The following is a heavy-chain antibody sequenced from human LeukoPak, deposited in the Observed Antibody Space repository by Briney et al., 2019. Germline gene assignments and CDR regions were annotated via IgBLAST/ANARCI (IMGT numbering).Heavy chain of an antibody. V-gene: IGHV3-73*01. CDR2: IRSKANSYAT. J-gene: IGHJ3*02. CDR1: GFTFSGSA. D-gene: IGHD1-26*01. Sequence: GGSLRLSCAASGFTFSGSAMHWVRQASGKGLEWVGRIRSKANSYATAYAASVKGRFTISRDDSKNTAYLQMNSLKTEDTAVYYCTSQISGSYLHDAFDIWGQGTMVTVSS. CDR3: TSQISGSYLHDAFDI.